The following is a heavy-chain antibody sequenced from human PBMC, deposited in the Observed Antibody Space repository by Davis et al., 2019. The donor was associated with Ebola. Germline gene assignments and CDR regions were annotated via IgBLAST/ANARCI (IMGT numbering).Heavy chain of an antibody. D-gene: IGHD5-24*01. CDR2: INHSGST. CDR1: GGSISSYY. Sequence: SETLSLTCTVSGGSISSYYWSWIRQPPGKGLEWIGEINHSGSTNYNPSLKSRVTISVDTSKNQFSLKLSSVTAADTAVYYCATGAGWLTDSWGQGILVTVSS. V-gene: IGHV4-34*01. CDR3: ATGAGWLTDS. J-gene: IGHJ4*02.